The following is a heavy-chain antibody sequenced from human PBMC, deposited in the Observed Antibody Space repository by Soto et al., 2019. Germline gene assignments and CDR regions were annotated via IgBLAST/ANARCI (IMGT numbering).Heavy chain of an antibody. Sequence: SESLSLTCTVSGGSISSYYWSWIRQPPGKGLEWIGYIYYSGSTNYNPSLKSRVTISVDTSKNQFSLKLSSVTAADTAVYYCARDRTYYYDSSGYSEYYFDYWGQGTLVTVSS. D-gene: IGHD3-22*01. CDR1: GGSISSYY. J-gene: IGHJ4*02. CDR2: IYYSGST. CDR3: ARDRTYYYDSSGYSEYYFDY. V-gene: IGHV4-59*01.